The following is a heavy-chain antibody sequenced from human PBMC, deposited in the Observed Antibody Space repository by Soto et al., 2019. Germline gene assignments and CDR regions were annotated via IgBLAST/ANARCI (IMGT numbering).Heavy chain of an antibody. CDR3: ARGGDYGVGYFQH. J-gene: IGHJ1*01. Sequence: SETLSLTCTVSGGSISSYYWSWIRQPPGKGLEWIGYIYYSGSTNYNPSLKSRVTISVDTSKNQFSLKLSSVTAADTAVYYCARGGDYGVGYFQHWGQGTLVTVSS. CDR2: IYYSGST. D-gene: IGHD4-17*01. CDR1: GGSISSYY. V-gene: IGHV4-59*01.